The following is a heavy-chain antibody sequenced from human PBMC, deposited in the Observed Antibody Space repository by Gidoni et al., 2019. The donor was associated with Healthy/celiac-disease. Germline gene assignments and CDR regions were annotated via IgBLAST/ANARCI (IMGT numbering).Heavy chain of an antibody. D-gene: IGHD6-13*01. CDR1: GGSISSGGYS. CDR2: IYHSGST. Sequence: GGSISSGGYSWSWIRQPPGKGLEWIGYIYHSGSTYYNPSLKSRVTISVDRSKNQFSLKLSSVTAADTAVYYCARMGSSWLHYFDYWAREPWSPSPQ. V-gene: IGHV4-30-2*01. J-gene: IGHJ4*02. CDR3: ARMGSSWLHYFDY.